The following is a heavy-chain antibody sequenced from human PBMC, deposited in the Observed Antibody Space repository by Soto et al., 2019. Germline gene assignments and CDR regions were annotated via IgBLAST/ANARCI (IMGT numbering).Heavy chain of an antibody. Sequence: GGSLRLSCAVSGFICSSYDMSWVRQAPGKGLEWVSTILVGGSPHYEDSVKGRFTISRDTSKNTVYLQMNSLTAGDTAVYYCAKATATSGGAFEIYGQGAMVTVS. CDR2: ILVGGSP. CDR3: AKATATSGGAFEI. V-gene: IGHV3-23*01. D-gene: IGHD1-1*01. J-gene: IGHJ3*02. CDR1: GFICSSYD.